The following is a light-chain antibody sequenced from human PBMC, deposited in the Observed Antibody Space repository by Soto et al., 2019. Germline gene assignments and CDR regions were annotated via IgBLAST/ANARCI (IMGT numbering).Light chain of an antibody. CDR3: LLYDGGDWV. CDR1: TGAVTSGSY. CDR2: TTS. J-gene: IGLJ3*02. V-gene: IGLV7-43*01. Sequence: QAVVTQEPSLTVSPGGTVTLICASSTGAVTSGSYPSWIQQKPGQAPRTVIYTTSSKHSWTPARFSGSLLGGKAALTLSGVQPEDEADYYCLLYDGGDWVFGGGTKVTVL.